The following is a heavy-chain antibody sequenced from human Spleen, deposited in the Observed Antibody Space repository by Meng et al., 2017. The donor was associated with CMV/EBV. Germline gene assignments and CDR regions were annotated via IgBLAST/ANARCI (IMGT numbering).Heavy chain of an antibody. V-gene: IGHV4-59*13. Sequence: SETLSLTCTVSGGSISGYYWSWIRHPPGKGLEWIGYVYYSGSTNQNPSLKSRVTISVDTSKTQFSLKLSSVTAADTAVYYCARTVITIFGVVMYRTDVWGQGTTVTVSS. D-gene: IGHD3-3*01. CDR1: GGSISGYY. CDR2: VYYSGST. CDR3: ARTVITIFGVVMYRTDV. J-gene: IGHJ6*02.